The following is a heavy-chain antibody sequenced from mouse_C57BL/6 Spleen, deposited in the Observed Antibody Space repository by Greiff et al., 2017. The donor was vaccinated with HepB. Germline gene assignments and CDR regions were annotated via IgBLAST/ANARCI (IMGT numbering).Heavy chain of an antibody. D-gene: IGHD2-4*01. CDR3: ARGDYDRGAYFDY. J-gene: IGHJ2*01. Sequence: ESGPGLVKPSQSLSRTCSVTGYSITSGYYWNWIRQFPANKLEWMGYISYDGSNNYNPSLKNRISITRDTSKNQFFLKLNSVTTEDTATYYCARGDYDRGAYFDYWGQGTTLTVSS. CDR1: GYSITSGYY. CDR2: ISYDGSN. V-gene: IGHV3-6*01.